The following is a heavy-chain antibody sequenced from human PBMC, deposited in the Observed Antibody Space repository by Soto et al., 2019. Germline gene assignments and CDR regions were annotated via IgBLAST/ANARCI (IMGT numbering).Heavy chain of an antibody. CDR2: IHPNSGGT. V-gene: IGHV1-2*02. CDR3: ARVGLTTLELATTY. J-gene: IGHJ4*02. CDR1: GYTFTDYY. Sequence: QVQLVQSGAEVKKPGASVKVSCKASGYTFTDYYMHWVRQSPGQGLEWMGWIHPNSGGTKFPQKFQGRVIMTRDTSINTAYMELSGLTSDDTAVYYCARVGLTTLELATTYWGQGTLVTVSS. D-gene: IGHD5-12*01.